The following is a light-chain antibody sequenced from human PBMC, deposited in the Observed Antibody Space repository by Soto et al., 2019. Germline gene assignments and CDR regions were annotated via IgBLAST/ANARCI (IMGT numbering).Light chain of an antibody. V-gene: IGLV2-11*01. CDR3: CSYAGSYTWV. CDR2: DVT. CDR1: SSDVGHYNF. J-gene: IGLJ3*02. Sequence: QSVLTQPHSVSGSPGQSVTISCSGTSSDVGHYNFVSWYQHHPGKAPKLLIYDVTTRPSGVSDRFSGSKSGNTASLTISGLQAEDEADFYCCSYAGSYTWVFGGGTKLTVL.